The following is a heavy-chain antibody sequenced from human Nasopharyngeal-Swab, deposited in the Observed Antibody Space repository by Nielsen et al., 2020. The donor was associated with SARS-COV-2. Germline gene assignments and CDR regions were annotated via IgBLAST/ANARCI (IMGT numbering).Heavy chain of an antibody. CDR2: IIPLFGIA. CDR1: GGTFSTYA. J-gene: IGHJ4*02. V-gene: IGHV1-69*04. Sequence: SVKVSCKTYGGTFSTYAISWVRQAPGQGLEWMGRIIPLFGIANYAQKFQGRVTITADKSTSTAYMELSSLRSEDTAVYYCAREAGDSSGYTLVFWDYWGQGTQVTVSS. D-gene: IGHD3-22*01. CDR3: AREAGDSSGYTLVFWDY.